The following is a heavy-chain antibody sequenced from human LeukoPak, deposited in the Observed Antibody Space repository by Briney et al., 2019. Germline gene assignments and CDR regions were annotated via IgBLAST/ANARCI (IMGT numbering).Heavy chain of an antibody. V-gene: IGHV4-34*01. J-gene: IGHJ5*02. CDR3: ARAVPYNWNPWWFDP. CDR1: GGSFSGYY. Sequence: PSETLSLTCAVYGGSFSGYYWSWIRQPPGKGLEWIGEINHSGSTNYNPSLKSRVTISVDTSKNQFSLKLSSVTAADTAVYYCARAVPYNWNPWWFDPWGQGTLVTVSS. D-gene: IGHD1-20*01. CDR2: INHSGST.